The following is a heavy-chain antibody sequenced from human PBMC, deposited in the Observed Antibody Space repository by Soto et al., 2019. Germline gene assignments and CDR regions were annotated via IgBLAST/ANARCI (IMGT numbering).Heavy chain of an antibody. CDR3: ARESEDLTSNFDY. V-gene: IGHV3-23*01. Sequence: PGGSLRLSCAASGFTFSSYAMSWVRQAPGKGLEWVSAISGSGGSTYYADSVKGRFTISRDNSKNSLYLEMNSLRAEDTAVYYCARESEDLTSNFDYWGQGTLVTVSS. J-gene: IGHJ4*02. CDR1: GFTFSSYA. CDR2: ISGSGGST.